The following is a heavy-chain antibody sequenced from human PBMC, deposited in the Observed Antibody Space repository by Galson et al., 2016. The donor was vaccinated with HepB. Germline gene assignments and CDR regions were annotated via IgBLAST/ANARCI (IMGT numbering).Heavy chain of an antibody. CDR1: GYIFTSFG. V-gene: IGHV1-18*01. CDR3: VKDFDSVMLTLGRD. D-gene: IGHD3-16*01. CDR2: IRVYNGET. J-gene: IGHJ4*02. Sequence: SVKVSCKASGYIFTSFGISWVRQAPGQGLEWMGWIRVYNGETHYAEKVQGRLTMTTDTSTSTVYLELRSLRSDDTAVYYCVKDFDSVMLTLGRDWGQGTLVTVSS.